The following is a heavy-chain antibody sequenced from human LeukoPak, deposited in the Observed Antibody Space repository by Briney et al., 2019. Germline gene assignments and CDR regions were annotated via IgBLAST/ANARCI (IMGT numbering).Heavy chain of an antibody. CDR2: INTNTGNP. J-gene: IGHJ6*03. D-gene: IGHD3-22*01. V-gene: IGHV7-4-1*02. CDR1: GYTFTSYG. Sequence: ASVKVSCKASGYTFTSYGISWVRQAPGQGLEWMGWINTNTGNPTYAQGFTGRFVFSLDTSVSTAYLQISSLKAEDTAVYYCAGSRNYYDSSGYPEGMLDYYYYYYMDVWGKGTTVTVSS. CDR3: AGSRNYYDSSGYPEGMLDYYYYYYMDV.